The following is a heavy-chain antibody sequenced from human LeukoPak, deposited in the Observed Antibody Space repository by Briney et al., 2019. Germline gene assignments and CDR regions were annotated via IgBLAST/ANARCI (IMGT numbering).Heavy chain of an antibody. J-gene: IGHJ4*02. CDR3: ARERFGRTTVTLVSVSYYFDY. Sequence: PGGSLRLSCAASGSTFSSYAMHWVRQAPGKGLEWVAVISYDGSNKYYADSVKGRFTISRDNSKNTLYLQMNSLRAEDTAVYYCARERFGRTTVTLVSVSYYFDYWGQGTLVTVSS. D-gene: IGHD4-17*01. V-gene: IGHV3-30-3*01. CDR2: ISYDGSNK. CDR1: GSTFSSYA.